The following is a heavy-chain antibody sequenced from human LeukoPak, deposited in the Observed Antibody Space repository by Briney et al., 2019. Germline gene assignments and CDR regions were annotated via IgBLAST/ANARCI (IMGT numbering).Heavy chain of an antibody. CDR2: IYYSGST. D-gene: IGHD2-2*01. V-gene: IGHV4-39*01. CDR1: GGSISSSSYY. CDR3: ARHCSSTTRRENWFDP. Sequence: PSETLSLTCTVSGGSISSSSYYWGWIRQPPGKGLEWIGSIYYSGSTYYNPSLKSRVTISVDTSKNQFSLKLSSVTAADTAVYYCARHCSSTTRRENWFDPWGQGTLVTVSS. J-gene: IGHJ5*02.